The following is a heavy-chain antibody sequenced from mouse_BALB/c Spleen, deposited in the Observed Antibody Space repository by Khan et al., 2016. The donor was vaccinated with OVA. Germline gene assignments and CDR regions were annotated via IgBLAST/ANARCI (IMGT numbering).Heavy chain of an antibody. J-gene: IGHJ3*01. Sequence: VQLQQPGPELVEPGASVKMSCKASGYTFTNYVMHWVKQKPGQGLEWIGYINPYNAGTRYNEKFKGKATLTTDISSTTAYMELTSLTSEDSAVFNRAREASSVNFSFPYWGQGTLVTVST. CDR2: INPYNAGT. D-gene: IGHD6-1*01. V-gene: IGHV1S136*01. CDR3: AREASSVNFSFPY. CDR1: GYTFTNYV.